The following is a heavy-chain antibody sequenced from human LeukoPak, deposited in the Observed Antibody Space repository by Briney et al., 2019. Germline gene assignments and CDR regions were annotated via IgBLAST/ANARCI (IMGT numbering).Heavy chain of an antibody. D-gene: IGHD3-3*01. J-gene: IGHJ4*02. V-gene: IGHV1-8*01. Sequence: ASVKVSCKASGYTFTSYDINWVRQATGQGLEWMGWMNPNSGNTGYAQKFQGRVTTTRNTSISTAYMELSSLRSEDTAVYYCARGGGVRFLEWLFDWGQGTLVTVSS. CDR3: ARGGGVRFLEWLFD. CDR1: GYTFTSYD. CDR2: MNPNSGNT.